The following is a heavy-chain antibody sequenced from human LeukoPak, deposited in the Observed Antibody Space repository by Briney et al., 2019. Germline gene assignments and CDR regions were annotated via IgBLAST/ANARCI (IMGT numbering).Heavy chain of an antibody. V-gene: IGHV3-30*02. CDR1: GSTFSRYG. Sequence: GGSLRLSCAVSGSTFSRYGMHWVRQAPGKGLEWVAFIRFDGSNKDYKDSVKGRFTISRDNSKNTLYLQMNSLRAEDTAVYYCARDLRLRFGELGGDYWGQGTLVTVSS. CDR3: ARDLRLRFGELGGDY. J-gene: IGHJ4*02. CDR2: IRFDGSNK. D-gene: IGHD3-10*01.